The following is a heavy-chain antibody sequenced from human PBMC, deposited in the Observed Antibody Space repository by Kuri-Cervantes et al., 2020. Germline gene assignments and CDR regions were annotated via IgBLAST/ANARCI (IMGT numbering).Heavy chain of an antibody. D-gene: IGHD3-16*01. Sequence: GESLKISCAASGFTVSSNYMSWVRQAPGKGLEWVSVIYSGGSTYYADSVKGRFTISRDNSKNTLYLQMNSLRAEDTAVYYCARVLPPWGSFDYWGQGTLVTVSS. CDR1: GFTVSSNY. CDR2: IYSGGST. J-gene: IGHJ4*02. CDR3: ARVLPPWGSFDY. V-gene: IGHV3-53*01.